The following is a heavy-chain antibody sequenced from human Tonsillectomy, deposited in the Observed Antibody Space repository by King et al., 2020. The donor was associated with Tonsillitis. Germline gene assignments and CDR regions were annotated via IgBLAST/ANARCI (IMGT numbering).Heavy chain of an antibody. D-gene: IGHD5-18*01. CDR2: ISYDGSNK. CDR3: ARASGYSYGFDF. V-gene: IGHV3-30*01. J-gene: IGHJ4*02. CDR1: GFTFSNFA. Sequence: VQLVESGGGVVQPGRSLRLSCAASGFTFSNFAMHWVRQAPGKGLEWVAVISYDGSNKFYADSVKGRFTISRDNSKNTLWLQMNSLRAEDTAVYYCARASGYSYGFDFWGQGTLVTVSS.